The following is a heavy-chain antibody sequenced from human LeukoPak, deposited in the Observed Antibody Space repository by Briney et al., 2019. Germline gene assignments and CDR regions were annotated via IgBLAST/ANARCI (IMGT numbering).Heavy chain of an antibody. D-gene: IGHD2-2*01. Sequence: GASVKVSCKASGGTFSSYAISWVRQAPGQGLEWMGWINPNSGGTNYAQKFQGRVTMTRDTSISTAYMELSRLRSDDTAVYYCARGGYCSSTSCYDAFDIWGQGTMVTVSS. CDR2: INPNSGGT. V-gene: IGHV1-2*02. CDR1: GGTFSSYA. J-gene: IGHJ3*02. CDR3: ARGGYCSSTSCYDAFDI.